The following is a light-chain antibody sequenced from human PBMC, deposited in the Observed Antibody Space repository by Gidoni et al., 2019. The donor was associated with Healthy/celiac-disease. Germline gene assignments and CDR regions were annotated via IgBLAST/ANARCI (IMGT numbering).Light chain of an antibody. CDR2: EGS. CDR3: CSYAGSSV. Sequence: QSALTQPASVSGSPGQAITISCTGTSSDVGSYNLVSWYQQHPGKAPKLMIYEGSKRPSGVSNRFSGSKSGNTASLTISGLQAEDEADYYGCSYAGSSVFGTWTKVTVL. J-gene: IGLJ1*01. CDR1: SSDVGSYNL. V-gene: IGLV2-23*01.